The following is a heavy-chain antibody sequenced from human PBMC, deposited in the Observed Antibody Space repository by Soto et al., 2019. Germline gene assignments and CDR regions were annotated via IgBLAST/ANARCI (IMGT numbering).Heavy chain of an antibody. CDR2: ISGSGGDT. CDR3: AKAGGAAGTVDYFDY. D-gene: IGHD6-13*01. V-gene: IGHV3-23*01. J-gene: IGHJ4*02. CDR1: GFTFTSYA. Sequence: LRLSCSASGFTFTSYAMSWVRQAPGKGLEWVSGISGSGGDTRSADSVKGRFTITRDNSKNTLYLQMNSLRAEDTAVYYCAKAGGAAGTVDYFDYWGQGTLVTVSS.